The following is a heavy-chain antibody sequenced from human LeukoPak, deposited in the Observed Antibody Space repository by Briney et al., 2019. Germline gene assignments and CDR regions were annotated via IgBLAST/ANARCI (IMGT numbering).Heavy chain of an antibody. D-gene: IGHD2-21*01. J-gene: IGHJ4*02. CDR2: ISSSGSTI. CDR3: ARENNVVVIAYPPFDY. Sequence: GGSLRLSCAASGFTFSDYYMSWIRQAPGKGLEWVSYISSSGSTIYYADTVKGRFTISRDNAKNSLYLRMNSLRAEDTAVYYCARENNVVVIAYPPFDYWGQGTLVTVSS. V-gene: IGHV3-11*04. CDR1: GFTFSDYY.